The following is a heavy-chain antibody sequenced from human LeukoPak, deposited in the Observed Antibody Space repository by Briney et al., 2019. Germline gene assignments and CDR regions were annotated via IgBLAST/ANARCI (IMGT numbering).Heavy chain of an antibody. CDR1: GGSISSGGYY. CDR2: IYYSGNT. V-gene: IGHV4-31*03. J-gene: IGHJ4*02. CDR3: ARAYAYYFDY. Sequence: SETLSLTCTVSGGSISSGGYYWSWIRQHPGKGLEWIGYIYYSGNTYSNPSLKSRVTISVDASKNQFSLKLSSVTAADTAVYYCARAYAYYFDYWGQGTLVTVSS. D-gene: IGHD4-17*01.